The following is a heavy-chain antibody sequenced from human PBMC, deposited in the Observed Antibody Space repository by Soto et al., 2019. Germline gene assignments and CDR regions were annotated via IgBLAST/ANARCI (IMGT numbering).Heavy chain of an antibody. Sequence: SETLSLTCTVSGGSISSYYWSWIRQPPGKGLEWIGYIYYSGSTNYNPSLKSRVTISVDTSKNQFSLKLTSVTAADAAVYYCARDFFDSSDYTTSWFDPWGQGTLVTVSS. D-gene: IGHD3-22*01. CDR1: GGSISSYY. J-gene: IGHJ5*02. CDR3: ARDFFDSSDYTTSWFDP. V-gene: IGHV4-59*12. CDR2: IYYSGST.